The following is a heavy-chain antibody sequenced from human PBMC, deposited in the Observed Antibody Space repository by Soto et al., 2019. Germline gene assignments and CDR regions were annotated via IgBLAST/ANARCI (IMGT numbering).Heavy chain of an antibody. Sequence: QVQLQESGPGLVRPSETLSLTCTVSGASITTYSWNWIRQSPEKGLEWIGNVFYSVSSDSDPSLKSVVTVSVDTSKNQVSLRLRSVTAADTAVYYCAGRGRQYSDFLSRRQVVGAFDIWGQGTPVTVSS. CDR1: GASITTYS. V-gene: IGHV4-59*01. D-gene: IGHD3-9*01. CDR2: VFYSVSS. CDR3: AGRGRQYSDFLSRRQVVGAFDI. J-gene: IGHJ3*02.